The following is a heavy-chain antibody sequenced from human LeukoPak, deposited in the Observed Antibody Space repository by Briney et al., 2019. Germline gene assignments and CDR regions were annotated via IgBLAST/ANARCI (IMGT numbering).Heavy chain of an antibody. D-gene: IGHD2-8*01. CDR3: AQNGQSGFSFDP. CDR1: GASLNGHY. Sequence: SETLSLTCAIYGASLNGHYWSWIRQPPGKGLEWIGEGSDVGGTKYNPSLKSRVTISADTSKNQFSLKLSSVTAADTAVYYCAQNGQSGFSFDPWGQGTLVTVSS. V-gene: IGHV4-34*01. J-gene: IGHJ5*02. CDR2: GSDVGGT.